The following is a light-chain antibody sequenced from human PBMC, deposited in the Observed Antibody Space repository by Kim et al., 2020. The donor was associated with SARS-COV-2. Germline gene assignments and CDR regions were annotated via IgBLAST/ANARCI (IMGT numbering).Light chain of an antibody. J-gene: IGKJ4*01. V-gene: IGKV3-20*01. CDR1: QTVTSTY. Sequence: EIVLTQSPGPLSLSPGQRATLSCRASQTVTSTYFAWYQQKPGQAPRLLIYSASSRATGIPDRFSGSGSGTDFTLTISRLEPEDFAVYYCQQYGSSPLTFGGGTKLEI. CDR2: SAS. CDR3: QQYGSSPLT.